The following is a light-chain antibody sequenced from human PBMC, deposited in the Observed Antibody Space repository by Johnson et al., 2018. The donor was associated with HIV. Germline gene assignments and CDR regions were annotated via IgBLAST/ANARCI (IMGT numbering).Light chain of an antibody. CDR3: GTWDTSLSTGGA. CDR2: ENN. CDR1: SSNIGNNY. J-gene: IGLJ1*01. Sequence: QSVLTQPPSVSAAPGQKVTISCSGSSSNIGNNYVSWYQQLPGTAPKLLIYENNKRPSGIPDRFSGSKSGTSATLVITRPQTGDEADYYCGTWDTSLSTGGAFGTGTKVTVL. V-gene: IGLV1-51*02.